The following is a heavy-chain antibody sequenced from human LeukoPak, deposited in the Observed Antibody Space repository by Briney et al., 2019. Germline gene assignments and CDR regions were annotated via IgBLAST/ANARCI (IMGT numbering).Heavy chain of an antibody. J-gene: IGHJ4*02. Sequence: SETLSLTCTVSGGSISSYYWSWIRQPPGKGLEWIGYIYYSGSTNYNPSLKSRVTISVDTSKNQFPLELSSVTAADTAVYYCARGDVLLWFGELLGDQTFDYWGQGTLVTVSS. CDR3: ARGDVLLWFGELLGDQTFDY. CDR2: IYYSGST. V-gene: IGHV4-59*08. CDR1: GGSISSYY. D-gene: IGHD3-10*01.